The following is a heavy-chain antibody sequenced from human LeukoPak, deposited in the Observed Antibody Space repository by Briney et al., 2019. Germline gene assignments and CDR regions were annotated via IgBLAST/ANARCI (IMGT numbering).Heavy chain of an antibody. V-gene: IGHV3-30*04. J-gene: IGHJ6*02. CDR2: ISYDGSNK. Sequence: GGSLRLSCAASGFTFSSYAMHWVRQAPGKGLEWVAVISYDGSNKYYADSVKGRFTISRDNSKNTLYLQMNSLRAEDTAVYYCARDGYCSSTSCYLNYYYGMDVWGQGTTVTVSS. CDR3: ARDGYCSSTSCYLNYYYGMDV. D-gene: IGHD2-2*03. CDR1: GFTFSSYA.